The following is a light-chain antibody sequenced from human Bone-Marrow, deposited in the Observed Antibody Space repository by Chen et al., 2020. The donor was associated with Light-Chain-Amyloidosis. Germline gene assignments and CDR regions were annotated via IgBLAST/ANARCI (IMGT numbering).Light chain of an antibody. J-gene: IGLJ3*02. V-gene: IGLV3-21*02. CDR1: NIGSTS. CDR3: QVWDRSSDRPV. Sequence: SYVLTQPSSVSVAPGQTATIACGGNNIGSTSVHWYQQTPGQAPLLVVYDDSDRHSGIPERLSGSNSGNTATLSISRVEAGDESDYDCQVWDRSSDRPVFGGRTKLTVL. CDR2: DDS.